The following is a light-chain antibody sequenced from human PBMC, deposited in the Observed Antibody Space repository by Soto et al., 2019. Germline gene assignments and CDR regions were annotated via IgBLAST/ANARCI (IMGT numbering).Light chain of an antibody. CDR2: ENN. J-gene: IGLJ1*01. CDR1: SSNIGRDP. CDR3: AGWDADLRGFV. V-gene: IGLV1-44*01. Sequence: QSVLTQPPSASGTPGQRVSIYCSGSSSNIGRDPVNWYQHLPGTAPKLLIYENNQRPSGVPDRFSGSKSGTSASLAISGLQSEDEADYFCAGWDADLRGFVFGTGTKLTVL.